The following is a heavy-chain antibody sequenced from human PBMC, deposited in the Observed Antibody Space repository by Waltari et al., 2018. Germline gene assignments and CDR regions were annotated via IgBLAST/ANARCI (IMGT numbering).Heavy chain of an antibody. J-gene: IGHJ6*02. CDR2: IKQDGSGK. V-gene: IGHV3-7*01. Sequence: EVQLVESGGGLVQPGGSLRLSCAASGFTFSSYWMSWVRQAQGKGVEGVANIKQDGSGKYYVDSVKGRFTISRDNAKNSLYLQMNSLRAEDTAVYYCARVDIVVVPAAHYYYYYYGMDVWGQGTTVTVSS. CDR1: GFTFSSYW. CDR3: ARVDIVVVPAAHYYYYYYGMDV. D-gene: IGHD2-2*01.